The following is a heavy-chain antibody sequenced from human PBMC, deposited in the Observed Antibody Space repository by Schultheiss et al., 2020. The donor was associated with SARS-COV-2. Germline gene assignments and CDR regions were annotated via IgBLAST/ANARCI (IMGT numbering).Heavy chain of an antibody. Sequence: GESLKISCAASGFSFSTSTMNWVRQAPGKWLEWVSSISSSSSYNYYADSVKGRFTISRDNANNSLYLQMSSLRAEDTAVYYCARSGAQGVTDNWGQGTLVTVSS. CDR1: GFSFSTST. J-gene: IGHJ4*02. CDR2: ISSSSSYN. D-gene: IGHD1-14*01. CDR3: ARSGAQGVTDN. V-gene: IGHV3-21*01.